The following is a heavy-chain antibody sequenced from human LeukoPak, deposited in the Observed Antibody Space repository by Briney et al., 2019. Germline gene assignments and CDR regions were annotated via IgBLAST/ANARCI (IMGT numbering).Heavy chain of an antibody. Sequence: GGSLRLSCAASGFTFSSYAMHWVRQAPGKGLEWVAVISYDGSNKYYADSVKGRFTISRDNSKNTLYLQMNSLRAEDTAVYYCARAAGDYSSNYYYYYGMDVWGQGTTVTVSS. CDR1: GFTFSSYA. V-gene: IGHV3-30-3*01. CDR2: ISYDGSNK. J-gene: IGHJ6*02. D-gene: IGHD4-11*01. CDR3: ARAAGDYSSNYYYYYGMDV.